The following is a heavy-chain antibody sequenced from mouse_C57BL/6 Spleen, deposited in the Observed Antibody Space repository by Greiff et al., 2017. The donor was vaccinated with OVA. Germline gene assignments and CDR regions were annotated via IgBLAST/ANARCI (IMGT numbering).Heavy chain of an antibody. Sequence: QVQLQQSGPGLVQPSQSLSITCTVSGFSLTSYGVHWVRQSPGKGLEWLGVIWSGGSTDYNAAFISRLSISKANSKSQVFFKMNSLQADDTAIYYSARSTTVVAKNYAMDYWGQGTSVTVSS. V-gene: IGHV2-2*01. CDR3: ARSTTVVAKNYAMDY. CDR1: GFSLTSYG. CDR2: IWSGGST. J-gene: IGHJ4*01. D-gene: IGHD1-1*01.